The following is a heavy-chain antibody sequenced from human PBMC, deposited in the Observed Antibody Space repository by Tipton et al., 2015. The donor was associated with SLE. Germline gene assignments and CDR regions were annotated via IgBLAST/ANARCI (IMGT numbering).Heavy chain of an antibody. J-gene: IGHJ2*01. CDR2: IYDSGST. CDR1: GGSISSGDYY. Sequence: TLSLTCTVSGGSISSGDYYWSWIRQPPGKGLEWIGYIYDSGSTYYNPSLKTRVTISVDTSKNQFSLKLSSVTAADTAVYYCARVENPLYSSSWYKGYFDLWGRGTLVTVSS. D-gene: IGHD6-13*01. V-gene: IGHV4-30-4*01. CDR3: ARVENPLYSSSWYKGYFDL.